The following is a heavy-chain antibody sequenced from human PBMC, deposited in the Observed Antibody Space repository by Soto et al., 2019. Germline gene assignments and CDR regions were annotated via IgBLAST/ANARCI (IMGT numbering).Heavy chain of an antibody. V-gene: IGHV2-70*11. J-gene: IGHJ4*02. CDR1: GFSLSTSGMC. D-gene: IGHD6-19*01. Sequence: FGPTLVNPTQTLTLTCTFSGFSLSTSGMCVSWIRQPPGKALEWLARIDWDDDKYYSTSLKTRLTISKDTSKNQVVLTMTNMDPVDTATYYCFRCSIAVARFPDAYRGQGTLDTVSS. CDR2: IDWDDDK. CDR3: FRCSIAVARFPDAY.